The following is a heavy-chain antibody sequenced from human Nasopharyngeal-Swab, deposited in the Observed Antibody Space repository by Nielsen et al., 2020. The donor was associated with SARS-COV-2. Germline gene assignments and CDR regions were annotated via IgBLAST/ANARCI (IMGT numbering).Heavy chain of an antibody. CDR1: GFSFGIYA. J-gene: IGHJ4*02. CDR2: ISGSGNTT. V-gene: IGHV3-23*01. CDR3: AKLRLPPDY. Sequence: GGSLRLSCAASGFSFGIYAMTWVRQAPGKGLEWVSTISGSGNTTYYADSVKGRFTIARDNSKNTLYLQMNSLRPEDSAIYYCAKLRLPPDYWGQGALVTVSS.